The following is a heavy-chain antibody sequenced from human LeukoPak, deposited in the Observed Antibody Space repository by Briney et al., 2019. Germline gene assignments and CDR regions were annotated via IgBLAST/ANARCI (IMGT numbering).Heavy chain of an antibody. V-gene: IGHV4-34*01. Sequence: KASETLSLTCAVYGGSFSGYYWSWIRQPPGKGLEWIGEINHSGSTNYNPSLKSRVTISVDTSKNQFSLKLSSVIAADTAVYYCARGFSLTNGDWFDPWGQGTLVTVSS. D-gene: IGHD2-8*01. CDR2: INHSGST. CDR3: ARGFSLTNGDWFDP. J-gene: IGHJ5*02. CDR1: GGSFSGYY.